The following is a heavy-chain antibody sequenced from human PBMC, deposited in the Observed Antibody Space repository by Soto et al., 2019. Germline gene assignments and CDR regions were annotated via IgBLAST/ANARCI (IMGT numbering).Heavy chain of an antibody. V-gene: IGHV1-2*04. J-gene: IGHJ4*02. CDR1: GYTFTGYY. Sequence: GASVKVSCKASGYTFTGYYMHWVRQAPGQGLKWMGWINPNSGGTNYAQKFQGWVTMTRDTSISTAYMELSRLRSDDTAVYYCARSSHNTSGLERFLIVYWGQGTLVTVSS. CDR3: ARSSHNTSGLERFLIVY. CDR2: INPNSGGT. D-gene: IGHD3-3*01.